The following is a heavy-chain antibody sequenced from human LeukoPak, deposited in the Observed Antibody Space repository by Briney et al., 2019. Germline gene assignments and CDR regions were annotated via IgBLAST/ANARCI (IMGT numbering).Heavy chain of an antibody. CDR2: ISGSGGST. J-gene: IGHJ4*02. D-gene: IGHD6-19*01. V-gene: IGHV3-23*01. CDR3: AKGSSGWGVAVAEFDH. Sequence: GGSLRLSCAASGFTFSSYAMTWVRQAPGKGLEWVSGISGSGGSTYYADSVKGRFTISRDNSKNTLYLQMNSLRAEDTAVYFCAKGSSGWGVAVAEFDHWGQGTLVTVSS. CDR1: GFTFSSYA.